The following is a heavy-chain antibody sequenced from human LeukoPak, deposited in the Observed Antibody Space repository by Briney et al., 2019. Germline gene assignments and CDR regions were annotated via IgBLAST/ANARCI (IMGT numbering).Heavy chain of an antibody. Sequence: SETLSLTCTVSGGSISSYYWSWIRQPPGKGLEWIGYIYYSGSTNYNPSLKSRVTISVDTSKNQFSLKLSSVTAADTAVYYCARSSPRYYDFWSGYFLLYGMDVWGQGTTVTVSS. D-gene: IGHD3-3*01. CDR2: IYYSGST. CDR3: ARSSPRYYDFWSGYFLLYGMDV. V-gene: IGHV4-59*01. J-gene: IGHJ6*02. CDR1: GGSISSYY.